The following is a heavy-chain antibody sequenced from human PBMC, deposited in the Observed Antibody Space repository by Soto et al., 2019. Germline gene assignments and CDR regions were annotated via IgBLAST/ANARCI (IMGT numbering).Heavy chain of an antibody. J-gene: IGHJ4*02. CDR3: ATTALSITMVRGVNHDY. D-gene: IGHD3-10*01. V-gene: IGHV3-23*01. CDR1: GFTFSSYA. Sequence: GGSLRLSCAASGFTFSSYAMSWVRQAPGKGLEWVSAISGSGGSTYYADSVKGRFTISRDNSKNTLYLQMNSLRAEDTAVYYCATTALSITMVRGVNHDYWGQGTLVTVSS. CDR2: ISGSGGST.